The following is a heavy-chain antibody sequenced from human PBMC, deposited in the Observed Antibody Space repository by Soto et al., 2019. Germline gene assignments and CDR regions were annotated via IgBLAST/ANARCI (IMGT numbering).Heavy chain of an antibody. CDR1: GLTFSSSA. J-gene: IGHJ5*02. V-gene: IGHV3-23*01. Sequence: GGSPRLSCQASGLTFSSSAMSCVSPDQGKWLECVSAISASGGSRYYADSDKGRFTISRDNYKKTVYLQMNSXRTVDTAVHYFAKDAVYYYDSSGSRFEHLAQGTLLTVYS. D-gene: IGHD3-22*01. CDR3: AKDAVYYYDSSGSRFEH. CDR2: ISASGGSR.